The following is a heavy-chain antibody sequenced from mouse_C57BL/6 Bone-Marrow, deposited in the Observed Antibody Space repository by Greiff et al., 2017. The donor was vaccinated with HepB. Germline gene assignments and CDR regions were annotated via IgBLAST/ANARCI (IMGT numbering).Heavy chain of an antibody. V-gene: IGHV5-17*01. CDR2: ISSGSSTI. CDR3: AYYYGSSSHAMDY. D-gene: IGHD1-1*01. Sequence: EVKLMESGGGLVKPGGSLKLSCAASGFTFSDYGMHWVRQAPEKGLEWVAYISSGSSTIYYADTVKGRFTISRDNAKNTLFLQMTSLRSEDTAMYYCAYYYGSSSHAMDYWGQGTSVTVSS. CDR1: GFTFSDYG. J-gene: IGHJ4*01.